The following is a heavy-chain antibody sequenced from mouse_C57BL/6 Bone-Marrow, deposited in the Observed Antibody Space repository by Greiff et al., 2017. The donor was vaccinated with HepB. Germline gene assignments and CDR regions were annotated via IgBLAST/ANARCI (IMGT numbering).Heavy chain of an antibody. CDR2: IYPRSGNT. J-gene: IGHJ4*01. Sequence: VKLMESGAELARPGASVKLSCKASGYTFTSYGISWVKQRTGQGLEWIGEIYPRSGNTYYNEKFKGKATLTADKSSSTAYMELRSLTSEDSAVYFCARRITTVVPSYAMDYWGQGTSVTVSS. CDR1: GYTFTSYG. D-gene: IGHD1-1*01. CDR3: ARRITTVVPSYAMDY. V-gene: IGHV1-81*01.